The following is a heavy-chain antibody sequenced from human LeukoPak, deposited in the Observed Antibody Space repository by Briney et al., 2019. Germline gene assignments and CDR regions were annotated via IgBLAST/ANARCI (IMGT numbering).Heavy chain of an antibody. D-gene: IGHD3-22*01. Sequence: PSETLSLTCTVSGGSISSSSYYWGWIRQPPGKGLEWIGSIYYSGSTYYNPSLKSRVTISVDTSKNQFSLKLSSVTAADTAVYYCARDGGPEYYYGSSGYSPFDYWGQGTLVTVSS. CDR2: IYYSGST. CDR1: GGSISSSSYY. CDR3: ARDGGPEYYYGSSGYSPFDY. J-gene: IGHJ4*02. V-gene: IGHV4-39*07.